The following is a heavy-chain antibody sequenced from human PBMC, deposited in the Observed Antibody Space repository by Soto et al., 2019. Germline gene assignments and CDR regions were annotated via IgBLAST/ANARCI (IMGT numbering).Heavy chain of an antibody. CDR1: GGSISSGGYY. Sequence: LSLTCTVSGGSISSGGYYWSWIRQHPGKGLEWIGYIYYSGSTYYNPSLKSRVTISVDTSKNQFSLKLSSVTAADTAVYYCARSVLSEVVVINWFDPWGQGTLVTVSS. D-gene: IGHD3-22*01. CDR2: IYYSGST. J-gene: IGHJ5*02. V-gene: IGHV4-31*03. CDR3: ARSVLSEVVVINWFDP.